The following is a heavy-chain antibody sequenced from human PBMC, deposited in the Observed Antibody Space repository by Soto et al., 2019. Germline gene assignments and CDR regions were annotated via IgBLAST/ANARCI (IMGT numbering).Heavy chain of an antibody. J-gene: IGHJ3*02. CDR2: IYYSGST. D-gene: IGHD2-21*01. V-gene: IGHV4-59*08. CDR1: GGSISSYY. Sequence: SETLSLTCAVSGGSISSYYWNWIRQPPGKGLEWIGYIYYSGSTNYNPSLKSRVTISVDTSKNQFSLKLSSVTAADTAVYYCARGFGDFDIWGQGTMVTVS. CDR3: ARGFGDFDI.